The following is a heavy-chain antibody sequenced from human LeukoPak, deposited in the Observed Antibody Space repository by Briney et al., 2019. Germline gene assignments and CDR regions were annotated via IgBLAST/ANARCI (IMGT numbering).Heavy chain of an antibody. CDR2: ISSSSSYI. Sequence: GGSLRLSCAASGFTFSSYTMNWVRQAPGKGLEWISSISSSSSYIFNADSVRGRFTISRDNAKNSLFLQMNTLRAEDTAVHYCARDVVGYYDSSGYYLSAFDIWGQGTMVTVSS. V-gene: IGHV3-21*01. CDR1: GFTFSSYT. D-gene: IGHD3-22*01. CDR3: ARDVVGYYDSSGYYLSAFDI. J-gene: IGHJ3*02.